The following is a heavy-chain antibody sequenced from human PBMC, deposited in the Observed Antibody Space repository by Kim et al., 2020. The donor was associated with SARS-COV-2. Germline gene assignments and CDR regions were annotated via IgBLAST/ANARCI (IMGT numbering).Heavy chain of an antibody. V-gene: IGHV3-48*03. CDR2: ISSSGSTI. D-gene: IGHD3-22*01. CDR3: ARVGKYYFDSGGYQAASGGMDV. CDR1: GFTFSSYE. J-gene: IGHJ6*02. Sequence: GGSLRLPCAASGFTFSSYEMNWVRQAPGKGLEWVSYISSSGSTIYYADSVKGRFTISRDNAKNSLYLQMNSLRVEDTAVYYCARVGKYYFDSGGYQAASGGMDVWGQGTTVTVSS.